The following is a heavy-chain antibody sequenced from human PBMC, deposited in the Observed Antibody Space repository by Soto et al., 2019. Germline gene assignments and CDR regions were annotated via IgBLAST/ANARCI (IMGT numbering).Heavy chain of an antibody. Sequence: QVQLQESGPGLVKPSETLSLTCTVSGGSISSYYWSWIRQPPGKGLEWIGYIYYSGSTNYNPSPMSRVTISVNTSKNQFSLKLSSVAAAHTAVYYCASRYGGTLDYWGQGTLVTVSS. D-gene: IGHD4-17*01. CDR1: GGSISSYY. CDR2: IYYSGST. J-gene: IGHJ4*02. CDR3: ASRYGGTLDY. V-gene: IGHV4-59*08.